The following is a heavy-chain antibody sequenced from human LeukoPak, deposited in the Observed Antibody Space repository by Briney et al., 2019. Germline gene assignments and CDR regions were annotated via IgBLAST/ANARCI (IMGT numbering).Heavy chain of an antibody. CDR2: INPNSGGT. CDR1: GYTFIAYY. D-gene: IGHD3-10*01. CDR3: ARGPELWFGAVGWFDP. J-gene: IGHJ5*02. V-gene: IGHV1-2*02. Sequence: ASVKVSCKASGYTFIAYYMHWVRQAPGQGREWMGWINPNSGGTNYAQKFQGRVTMTRDTSISTVYMELSRLRSDDTAVYYCARGPELWFGAVGWFDPWGQGTLVTVSS.